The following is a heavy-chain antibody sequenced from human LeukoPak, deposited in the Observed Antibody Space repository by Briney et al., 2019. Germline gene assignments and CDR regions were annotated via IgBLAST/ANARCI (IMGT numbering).Heavy chain of an antibody. J-gene: IGHJ6*02. CDR3: AREYTMVRENYYYGMDV. D-gene: IGHD3-10*01. CDR2: IIPIFGIA. CDR1: GGTFSSYA. Sequence: SVKVSCKASGGTFSSYAISWVRQAPGQGLEWMERIIPIFGIANYAQKFQGRVTITADKSTSTAYMELSSLRSEDTAVYYCAREYTMVRENYYYGMDVWGQGTTVTVSS. V-gene: IGHV1-69*04.